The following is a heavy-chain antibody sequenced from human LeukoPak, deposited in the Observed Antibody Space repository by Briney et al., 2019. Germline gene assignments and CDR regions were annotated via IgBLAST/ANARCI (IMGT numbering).Heavy chain of an antibody. J-gene: IGHJ4*02. CDR3: AKSIGYYYDSSGYYYFDY. D-gene: IGHD3-22*01. CDR1: GFTFDDYA. Sequence: GGSLRLSCAASGFTFDDYAMHWVRQALGKGLEWVSGISWNSGSIVYADSVKGRFTISRDNAKNSLYLQMNSLRAEDTALYYCAKSIGYYYDSSGYYYFDYWGQGTLVTVSS. V-gene: IGHV3-9*01. CDR2: ISWNSGSI.